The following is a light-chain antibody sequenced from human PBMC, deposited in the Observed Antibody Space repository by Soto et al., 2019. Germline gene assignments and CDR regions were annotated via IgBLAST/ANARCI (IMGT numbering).Light chain of an antibody. CDR1: QTIRSNH. CDR3: QQYGSSPWT. Sequence: ETVLTQSPGTLSLSPGERATLSCRASQTIRSNHLAWYRQTPGQAPSRLIYGASNRATGIADRFSGSGSGIDFTLIISRLEPEDFALYYCQQYGSSPWTFGQGTKVEIK. J-gene: IGKJ1*01. CDR2: GAS. V-gene: IGKV3-20*01.